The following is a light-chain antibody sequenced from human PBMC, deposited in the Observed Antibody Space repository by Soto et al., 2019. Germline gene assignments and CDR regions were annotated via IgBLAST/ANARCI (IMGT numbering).Light chain of an antibody. V-gene: IGKV3-20*01. CDR1: QSVSTTY. CDR3: QQYGRSPPFT. Sequence: ELVLTQSPGTLSLSPGEGATLSCRASQSVSTTYLAWYQQKPGQAPRLLIYGASNRATGIPDRFSGSGSGTDFTLTISRLEPKDFAVYFCQQYGRSPPFTFGQGTKVEIK. CDR2: GAS. J-gene: IGKJ2*01.